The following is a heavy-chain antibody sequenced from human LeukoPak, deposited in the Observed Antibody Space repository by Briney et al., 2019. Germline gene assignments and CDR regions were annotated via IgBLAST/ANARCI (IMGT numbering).Heavy chain of an antibody. J-gene: IGHJ6*02. D-gene: IGHD3-3*01. V-gene: IGHV1-24*01. CDR2: FDPEDGET. Sequence: ASVKVSCKVSGYTLTELSMHWVRQAPGKGLEWTGGFDPEDGETIYAQKFQGRVTMTEDTSTDTAYMELSSLRSEDTAVYYCATDGGDYYGMDVWGQGTTVTVSS. CDR1: GYTLTELS. CDR3: ATDGGDYYGMDV.